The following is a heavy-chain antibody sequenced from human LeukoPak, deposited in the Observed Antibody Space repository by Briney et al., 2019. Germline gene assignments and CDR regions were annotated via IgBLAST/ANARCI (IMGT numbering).Heavy chain of an antibody. Sequence: SETLSLTCAVYGWSFSGYYWSWIRQPPGKGLEWIGEINHSGSTNYNPSLKSRVTISVDTSKNQFSLKLSSVTAADTAVYYCARVYYYDSSGYYFLDYWGQGTLVTVSS. J-gene: IGHJ4*02. CDR3: ARVYYYDSSGYYFLDY. V-gene: IGHV4-34*01. CDR2: INHSGST. D-gene: IGHD3-22*01. CDR1: GWSFSGYY.